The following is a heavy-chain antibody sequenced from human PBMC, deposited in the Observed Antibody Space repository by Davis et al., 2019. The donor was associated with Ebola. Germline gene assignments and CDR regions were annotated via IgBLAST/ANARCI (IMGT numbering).Heavy chain of an antibody. J-gene: IGHJ6*02. CDR3: ARDRMGMTDYYYGMDV. D-gene: IGHD7-27*01. CDR2: IYYSGST. CDR1: GGSISSSSYY. Sequence: MPGGSLRLSCTVSGGSISSSSYYWGWIRQPPGKGLEWIGSIYYSGSTYYNPSLKSRVTISVDTSKNQFSLKLSSVTAADTAVYYCARDRMGMTDYYYGMDVWGQGTTVTVSS. V-gene: IGHV4-39*07.